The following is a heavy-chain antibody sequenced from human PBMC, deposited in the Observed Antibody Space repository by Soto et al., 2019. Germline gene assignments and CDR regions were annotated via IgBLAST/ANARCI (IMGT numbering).Heavy chain of an antibody. CDR2: IYHSGST. CDR1: GGSISSGGYS. J-gene: IGHJ4*02. D-gene: IGHD2-21*02. Sequence: QLRLQESGSGLVKPSQTLSLTCAVSGGSISSGGYSWSWIRQPPGKGLEWIGYIYHSGSTYYNPSLESRVTISVDRYKTQFVLKLSSVTAADTAVYYCARGVVVTASIAYYFDSWGEGTLVTVSS. CDR3: ARGVVVTASIAYYFDS. V-gene: IGHV4-30-2*01.